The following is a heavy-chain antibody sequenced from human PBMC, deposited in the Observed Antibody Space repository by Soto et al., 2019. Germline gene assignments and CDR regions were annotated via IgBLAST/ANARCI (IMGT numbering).Heavy chain of an antibody. D-gene: IGHD3-16*01. V-gene: IGHV3-33*01. J-gene: IGHJ3*02. CDR1: GFTFRIYS. CDR2: MWYDGTNK. CDR3: ARDATFGTKGGSFDI. Sequence: QVQLVESGGGVVQPGRSLRLSCAASGFTFRIYSMHWVRQSPGKGLEWVAVMWYDGTNKYYGESVKGRFTISRDNSENTLYLQMNSLRVEDTAVYDCARDATFGTKGGSFDIWGHGTLVTVSS.